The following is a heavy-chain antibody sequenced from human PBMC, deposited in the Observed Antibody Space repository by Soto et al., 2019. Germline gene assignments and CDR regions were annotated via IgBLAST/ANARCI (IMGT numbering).Heavy chain of an antibody. Sequence: QVQLVQSGAEVKKPGSSVKVSCNASGGTFSSYAISWVRQAPGQGLEWMGGIIPIFGTANYAQKFQGRVTITADESTSTAYMELSILRSEDTAVYYCARDSVTNNYYYYYGMDDWGQGTTVTVSS. CDR1: GGTFSSYA. CDR3: ARDSVTNNYYYYYGMDD. V-gene: IGHV1-69*01. J-gene: IGHJ6*02. CDR2: IIPIFGTA. D-gene: IGHD4-17*01.